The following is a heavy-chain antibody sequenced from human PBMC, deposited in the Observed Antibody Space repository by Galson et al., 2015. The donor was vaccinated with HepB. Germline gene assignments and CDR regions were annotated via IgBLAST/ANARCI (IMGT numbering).Heavy chain of an antibody. CDR3: ARGLGSAFSDP. CDR2: INVYNGDT. V-gene: IGHV1-18*03. D-gene: IGHD2-15*01. Sequence: QSGAEVKKPGASVKVSCKASGYTFTDDYDGISWVRQAPGQGLEWMGWINVYNGDTAYAQRFQGRVTMTADTSTTTAYMELKSLRSDDMATYYCARGLGSAFSDPWGQGTLVTVSS. J-gene: IGHJ5*02. CDR1: GYTFTDDYDG.